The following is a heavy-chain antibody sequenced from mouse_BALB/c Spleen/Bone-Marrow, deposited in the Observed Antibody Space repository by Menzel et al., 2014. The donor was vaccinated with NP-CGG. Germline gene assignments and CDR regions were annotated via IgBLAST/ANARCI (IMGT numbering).Heavy chain of an antibody. V-gene: IGHV2-6-4*01. J-gene: IGHJ4*01. CDR3: ARMYYAYAMDY. CDR2: MWGGGST. D-gene: IGHD1-1*01. Sequence: VKLVESGPGLVAPSQSLSITCTVSEFSLSRYSVHWVRQPPGKGLEWLGMMWGGGSTDYNSALKSRLNISKVNSKSQVFLKMNSLQTDDTAMYYCARMYYAYAMDYWGQGTSVTVSS. CDR1: EFSLSRYS.